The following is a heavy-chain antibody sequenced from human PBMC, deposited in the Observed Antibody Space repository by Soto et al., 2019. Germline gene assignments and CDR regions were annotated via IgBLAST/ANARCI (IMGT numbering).Heavy chain of an antibody. Sequence: GGSLRLSCGASGFTFSNYYMSWIRQAPGKCLEGVSYISSTGSTIYYADSVKGRFTVSRDNAHNSLSLKLNSLRVEDTAVYYCASSYSSGWEFDYWGQGTQVTVSS. CDR1: GFTFSNYY. CDR3: ASSYSSGWEFDY. V-gene: IGHV3-11*01. J-gene: IGHJ4*02. CDR2: ISSTGSTI. D-gene: IGHD6-19*01.